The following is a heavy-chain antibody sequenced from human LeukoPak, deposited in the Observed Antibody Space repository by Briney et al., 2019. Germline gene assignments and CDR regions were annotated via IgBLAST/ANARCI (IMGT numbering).Heavy chain of an antibody. V-gene: IGHV1-24*01. D-gene: IGHD3-10*01. CDR2: FDPEDGET. CDR1: GYTLTELS. Sequence: GASVKVSCKVSGYTLTELSMHWVRQAPGKGLEWMGGFDPEDGETIYAQKFQGRVTMTEDTSTDTAYMELSSLRSEDTAVYYCARAYYGSGSHTPCFDYWGQGTLVTASS. J-gene: IGHJ4*02. CDR3: ARAYYGSGSHTPCFDY.